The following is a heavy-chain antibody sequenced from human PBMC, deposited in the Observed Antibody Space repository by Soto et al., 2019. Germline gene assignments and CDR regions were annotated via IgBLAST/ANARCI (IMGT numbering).Heavy chain of an antibody. D-gene: IGHD6-19*01. Sequence: GGSLRLSCAASGFTFSNAWMNWVRQAPGKGLEWVGRIKSKTDGGTTDYAAPVKGRFTISRDDSKNTLYLQMNSLKTEDTAVYYCTTDKQWLVRRRNLVYVSFDDWGQGTLVTVAS. J-gene: IGHJ4*02. CDR2: IKSKTDGGTT. V-gene: IGHV3-15*07. CDR1: GFTFSNAW. CDR3: TTDKQWLVRRRNLVYVSFDD.